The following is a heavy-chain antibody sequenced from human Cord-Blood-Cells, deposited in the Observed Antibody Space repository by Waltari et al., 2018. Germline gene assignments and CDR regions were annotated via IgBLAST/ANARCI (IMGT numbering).Heavy chain of an antibody. CDR2: ISYDGSNK. J-gene: IGHJ4*02. CDR3: ARVPYSSGPLDY. D-gene: IGHD6-19*01. Sequence: QVQLVESGGGVVQPVRSLRLSCAASGFTFSSYAMHWVRQAPGKGLEWVAVISYDGSNKYYADSVKGRFTISRDNSKNTLYLQMNSLRAEDTAVYYCARVPYSSGPLDYWGQETLVTVSS. V-gene: IGHV3-30-3*01. CDR1: GFTFSSYA.